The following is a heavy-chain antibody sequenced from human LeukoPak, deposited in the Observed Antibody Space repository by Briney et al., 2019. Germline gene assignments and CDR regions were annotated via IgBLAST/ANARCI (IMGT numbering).Heavy chain of an antibody. J-gene: IGHJ3*02. D-gene: IGHD3-10*01. CDR3: ARLSYDSETLMAFDI. CDR2: TRNKANSYTT. Sequence: PGGSLRLSCAASGFTFSRFWMSWVRQAPGKGLEWVGRTRNKANSYTTEYAASVKGRFTISRDDSKNSLYLQMNSLKTEDTAVYYCARLSYDSETLMAFDIWGQGTMVTVSS. V-gene: IGHV3-72*01. CDR1: GFTFSRFW.